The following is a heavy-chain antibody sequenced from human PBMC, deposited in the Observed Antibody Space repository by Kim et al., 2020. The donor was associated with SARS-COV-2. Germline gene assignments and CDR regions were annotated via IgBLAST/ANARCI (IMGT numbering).Heavy chain of an antibody. V-gene: IGHV6-1*01. D-gene: IGHD6-19*01. CDR2: TYYRSKWYN. Sequence: SQTLSLTCAISGDSVSSNSAAWNWIRQSPSRGLEWLGRTYYRSKWYNDYAVSVKSRITINPDTTKNQFSLQQNSVTPEDTAVYYCARGRQWLVTVDIDYWGQGTLVTVSS. CDR3: ARGRQWLVTVDIDY. CDR1: GDSVSSNSAA. J-gene: IGHJ4*03.